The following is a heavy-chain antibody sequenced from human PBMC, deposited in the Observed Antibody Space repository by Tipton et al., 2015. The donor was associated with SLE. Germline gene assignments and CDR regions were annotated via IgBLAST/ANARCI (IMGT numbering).Heavy chain of an antibody. CDR3: ARPSRVNLIVVDAFDT. CDR2: IYHTGGT. J-gene: IGHJ3*02. V-gene: IGHV4-39*02. CDR1: GVSISSSSYY. D-gene: IGHD3-22*01. Sequence: TLSLTCTVSGVSISSSSYYWGWIRQPPGKGLEWIGSIYHTGGTYYNPSLKSRVTISGDTSKNHLSLKLTSVTAADTAVYYCARPSRVNLIVVDAFDTWGQGTIVTVSS.